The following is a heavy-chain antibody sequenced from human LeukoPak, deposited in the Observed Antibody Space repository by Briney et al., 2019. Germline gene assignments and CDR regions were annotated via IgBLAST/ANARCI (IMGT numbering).Heavy chain of an antibody. CDR2: IYHSGST. Sequence: SGTLSLTCAVSGGSISSSNWWSWVRQPPGKGLEWIGEIYHSGSTNYNPSLKSRVTISVDKSKNQFSLKLSSVTAADTAVYCCAREGVILWFGELFRTAFDIWGQGTMVTVSS. CDR1: GGSISSSNW. J-gene: IGHJ3*02. V-gene: IGHV4-4*01. CDR3: AREGVILWFGELFRTAFDI. D-gene: IGHD3-10*01.